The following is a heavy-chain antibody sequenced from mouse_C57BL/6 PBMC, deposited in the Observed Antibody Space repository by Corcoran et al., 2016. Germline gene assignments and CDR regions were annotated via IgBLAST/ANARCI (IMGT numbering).Heavy chain of an antibody. CDR3: ARGNDYDDYAMDY. CDR1: GYTFTTYG. J-gene: IGHJ4*01. CDR2: INTYSGVP. V-gene: IGHV9-3*01. D-gene: IGHD2-4*01. Sequence: QIQLVQSGPELKKPGETVKISCKASGYTFTTYGMSWVKQAPGKGLKWMGWINTYSGVPTYADDFKGRFAFSLETSASTAYLQINNLKNEDTATYFCARGNDYDDYAMDYWGQGTSVTVSS.